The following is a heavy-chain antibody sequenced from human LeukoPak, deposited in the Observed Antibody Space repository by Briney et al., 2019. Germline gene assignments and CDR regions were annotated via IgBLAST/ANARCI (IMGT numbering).Heavy chain of an antibody. Sequence: GGSLRLFCAASGFTFSNYGMHWVRQAPGKGLEWVAVIWYDGNNKYYADSVKGRFTISRDNSKNTLYLQMNSLRAEDTAVYYCARDRWSSTSYNDYWGQGTLVTVSS. CDR3: ARDRWSSTSYNDY. CDR2: IWYDGNNK. J-gene: IGHJ4*02. D-gene: IGHD2-2*01. CDR1: GFTFSNYG. V-gene: IGHV3-33*01.